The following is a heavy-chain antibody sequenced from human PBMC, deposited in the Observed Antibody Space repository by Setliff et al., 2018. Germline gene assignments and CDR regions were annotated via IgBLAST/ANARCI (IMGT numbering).Heavy chain of an antibody. CDR2: LYSSGST. CDR3: ASTDWGWGYYFDY. CDR1: GGSISSGPYY. J-gene: IGHJ4*02. Sequence: PPETLSLTCTVSGGSISSGPYYWNWFRQPAGKGLEWIGRLYSSGSTNYNPSLKSRVTISVDTSKNQFSLKLSSVTAADTAVYYCASTDWGWGYYFDYWGQGTLVTVSS. V-gene: IGHV4-61*02. D-gene: IGHD7-27*01.